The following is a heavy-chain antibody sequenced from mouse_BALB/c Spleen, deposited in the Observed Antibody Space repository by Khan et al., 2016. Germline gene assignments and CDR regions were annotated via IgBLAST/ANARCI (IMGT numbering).Heavy chain of an antibody. J-gene: IGHJ2*01. CDR2: IDPENGNT. D-gene: IGHD1-2*01. Sequence: VQLKQPGAELVRPGALVKLSCKASGFNIKDYYMHWVKQRPEQGLEWIGWIDPENGNTIYDPKFQGKARITADTSSNTAYLQLRSLTSEDTTVYYCAGSTATYLDCRGKGTTLTVSS. CDR3: AGSTATYLDC. CDR1: GFNIKDYY. V-gene: IGHV14-1*02.